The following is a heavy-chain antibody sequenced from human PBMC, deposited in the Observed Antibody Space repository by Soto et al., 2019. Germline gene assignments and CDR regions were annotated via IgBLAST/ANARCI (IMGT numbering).Heavy chain of an antibody. V-gene: IGHV5-51*01. CDR2: IYPGDSDT. Sequence: PGESLKISWKGSGYSFTSYWIRWVRQMPGKGLELMGIIYPGDSDTRYSPSFQGQVTISADKSISTAYLQWSSLKASDTAMYYCARILHSSSWLSYFDYWGQGTLVTVSS. D-gene: IGHD6-13*01. CDR1: GYSFTSYW. CDR3: ARILHSSSWLSYFDY. J-gene: IGHJ4*02.